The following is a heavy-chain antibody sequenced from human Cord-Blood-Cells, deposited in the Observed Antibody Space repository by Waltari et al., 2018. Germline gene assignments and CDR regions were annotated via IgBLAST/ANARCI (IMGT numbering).Heavy chain of an antibody. CDR2: IYYRGST. CDR3: ARGDVGYSYGYFDY. CDR1: GGSISSYY. Sequence: QVQLQESGPGLVQPSETLSLTCTVSGGSISSYYWSWIRPPPGKGLEWIGYIYYRGSTNYNPSLKSRVTISVDTSKNQFSLKLSSVTAADTAVYYCARGDVGYSYGYFDYWGQGTLVTVSS. V-gene: IGHV4-59*01. D-gene: IGHD5-18*01. J-gene: IGHJ4*02.